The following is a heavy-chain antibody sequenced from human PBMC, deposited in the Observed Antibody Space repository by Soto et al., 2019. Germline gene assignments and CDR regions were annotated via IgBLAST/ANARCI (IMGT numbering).Heavy chain of an antibody. Sequence: QVQLVQSGAEVKKPGASVKVSCKASGYTFTSYAMHWVRQAPGQRLEWMGWINAGNGNTKYSQKFQGRVIITRDTSASTAYMELSSLRSEDTAVYYCARDLLWFGELLYAYYYYGMDVWGQGTTVTVSS. J-gene: IGHJ6*02. CDR2: INAGNGNT. V-gene: IGHV1-3*01. CDR3: ARDLLWFGELLYAYYYYGMDV. CDR1: GYTFTSYA. D-gene: IGHD3-10*01.